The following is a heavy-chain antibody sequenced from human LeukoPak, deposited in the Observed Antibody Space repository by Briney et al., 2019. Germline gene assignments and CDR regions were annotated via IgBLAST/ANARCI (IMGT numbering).Heavy chain of an antibody. CDR2: IRYDGSNK. CDR1: GFTFSSYG. CDR3: AKGIGYDSSGYPFDY. D-gene: IGHD3-22*01. V-gene: IGHV3-30*02. J-gene: IGHJ4*02. Sequence: GGSLRLSCAASGFTFSSYGMQWVRQAPGKGLEWVAFIRYDGSNKYYADSVKGRFTISRDNSKNTLHLQMNSLRAEDTAVYYCAKGIGYDSSGYPFDYWGQGTLVTVSS.